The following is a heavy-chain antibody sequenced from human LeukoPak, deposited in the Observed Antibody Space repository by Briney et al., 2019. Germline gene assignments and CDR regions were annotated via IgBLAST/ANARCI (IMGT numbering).Heavy chain of an antibody. V-gene: IGHV3-15*04. J-gene: IGHJ4*02. CDR3: TTYGSGRKFDY. Sequence: NPGGSHRLSCAASGFSFSDAWMSWVRQIPGKGLEWVGRIESKTDGGTTDYAAPVKGRFTISRDDSTNTLYLQMNSLKSEDTAVYYCTTYGSGRKFDYWGQGILVTVSS. CDR2: IESKTDGGTT. CDR1: GFSFSDAW. D-gene: IGHD3-10*01.